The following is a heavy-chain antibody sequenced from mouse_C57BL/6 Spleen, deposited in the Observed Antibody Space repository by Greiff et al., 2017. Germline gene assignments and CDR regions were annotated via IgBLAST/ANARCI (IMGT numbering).Heavy chain of an antibody. V-gene: IGHV3-6*01. CDR2: ISYDGSN. J-gene: IGHJ2*01. CDR3: ASPPYYFGY. CDR1: GYSITSGYY. Sequence: EVQLQESGPGLVKPSQSLSLTCSVTGYSITSGYYWNWIRQFPGNKLEWMGYISYDGSNNYNPSLKNRISITRDTSKNQFFLKLNSVTTEDTATYYCASPPYYFGYWGQGTTLTVSS.